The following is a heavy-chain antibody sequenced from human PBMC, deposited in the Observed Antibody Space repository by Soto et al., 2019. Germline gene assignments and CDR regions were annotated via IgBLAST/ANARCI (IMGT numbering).Heavy chain of an antibody. D-gene: IGHD2-2*01. CDR2: IIPIFGTA. Sequence: ASVKVSCKASGGTFSSYAISWVRQAPGQGLEWMGGIIPIFGTANYAQKFQGRVTITADESTSTAYMELSSLRSEDTAVYYCARDIVVVPAAQPSLNYYYYGMDVWGQGTTVTVSS. J-gene: IGHJ6*02. CDR1: GGTFSSYA. CDR3: ARDIVVVPAAQPSLNYYYYGMDV. V-gene: IGHV1-69*13.